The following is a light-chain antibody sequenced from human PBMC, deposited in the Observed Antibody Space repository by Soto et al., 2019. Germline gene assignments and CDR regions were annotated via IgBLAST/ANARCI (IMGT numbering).Light chain of an antibody. Sequence: IQLTHSPSSLSASVLDIVTITFRSSQGISSYLAWYQQKPGKAPKLLIYAASTLQSGVPSRFSGSGSGTDFTLTISSLQPEDFATYYCQQLNSYPLNFGGGTKVDIK. CDR1: QGISSY. J-gene: IGKJ4*01. V-gene: IGKV1-9*01. CDR3: QQLNSYPLN. CDR2: AAS.